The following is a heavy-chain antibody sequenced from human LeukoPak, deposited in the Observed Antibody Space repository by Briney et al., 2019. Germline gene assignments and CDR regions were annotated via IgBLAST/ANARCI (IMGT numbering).Heavy chain of an antibody. CDR2: IYTSGST. J-gene: IGHJ4*02. Sequence: SETLSLTCTVSEGSISSGSYYWSWIRQSAGEGLEWIGRIYTSGSTNYNPSLKSRVTISGDTSKNQFSLRLSSVTAADTAVYYCARASYSYDINGWVPFDYWGQGTLVTVSS. D-gene: IGHD3-22*01. V-gene: IGHV4-61*02. CDR3: ARASYSYDINGWVPFDY. CDR1: EGSISSGSYY.